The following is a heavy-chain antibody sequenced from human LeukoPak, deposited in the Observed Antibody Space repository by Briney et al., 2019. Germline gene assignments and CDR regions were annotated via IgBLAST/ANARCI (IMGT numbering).Heavy chain of an antibody. V-gene: IGHV1-69*05. Sequence: SVKVSCKASGGTFSSYAISWVRQAPGQGLEWMGGIIPIFGTANYAQKFQGRVTITTDESTSTAYMELSSLRSEDTAVYYCARGPYSGYDPRGRANYYYYMDVWGKGTTVTVSS. CDR3: ARGPYSGYDPRGRANYYYYMDV. J-gene: IGHJ6*03. CDR2: IIPIFGTA. CDR1: GGTFSSYA. D-gene: IGHD5-12*01.